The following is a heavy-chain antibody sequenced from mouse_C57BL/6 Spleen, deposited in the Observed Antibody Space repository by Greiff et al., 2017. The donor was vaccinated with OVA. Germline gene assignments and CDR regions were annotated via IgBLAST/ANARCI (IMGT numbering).Heavy chain of an antibody. D-gene: IGHD1-1*01. CDR3: ARQGVTTVVAPYYAMDY. J-gene: IGHJ4*01. CDR2: ISSGGSYT. CDR1: GFTFSSYG. Sequence: DVKLVESGGDLVKPGGSLKLSCAASGFTFSSYGMSWVRQTPDKRLEWVATISSGGSYTYYPDSVKGRFTISRDNAKNTLYLQMSSLKSEDTAMYYCARQGVTTVVAPYYAMDYWGQGTSVTVSS. V-gene: IGHV5-6*02.